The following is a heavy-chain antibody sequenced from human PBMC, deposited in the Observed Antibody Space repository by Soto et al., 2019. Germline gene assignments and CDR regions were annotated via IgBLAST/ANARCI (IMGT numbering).Heavy chain of an antibody. Sequence: VQLVESGGGLIQPGGSLRLSCAASGFTVSNNHMTWVRQAPGRGPEWVSTIYYNGNTYHADSVKGRFSISRDNSKNMLYLQMHSLRADDTAVYYCARWLDTAEVGYWGQGTLVTVSS. D-gene: IGHD5-18*01. J-gene: IGHJ4*02. CDR2: IYYNGNT. CDR1: GFTVSNNH. V-gene: IGHV3-53*01. CDR3: ARWLDTAEVGY.